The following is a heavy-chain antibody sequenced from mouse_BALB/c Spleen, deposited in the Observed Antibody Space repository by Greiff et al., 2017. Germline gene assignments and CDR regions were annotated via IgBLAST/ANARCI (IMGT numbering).Heavy chain of an antibody. CDR3: ANYGNYGFDY. V-gene: IGHV1S81*02. J-gene: IGHJ2*01. Sequence: VKLQQPGAELVKPGASVKLSCKASGYTFTSYWMHWVKQRPGQGLEWIGEINPSNGRTNYNEKFKSKATLTVDKSSSTAYMQLSSLTSEDSAVYYCANYGNYGFDYWGQGTTLTVSS. CDR1: GYTFTSYW. D-gene: IGHD2-1*01. CDR2: INPSNGRT.